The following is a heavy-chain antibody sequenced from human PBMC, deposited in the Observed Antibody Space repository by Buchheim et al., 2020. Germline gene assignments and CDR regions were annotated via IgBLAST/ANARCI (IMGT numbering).Heavy chain of an antibody. D-gene: IGHD5-12*01. CDR3: ARGYSGYDGQTANYY. CDR1: GFTFSSYW. Sequence: EVQLVESGGGLVQPGGSLRLSCAASGFTFSSYWMSWVRQAPGKGLEWVAKIKQDGSEKYYVASVKGRFTISRDNAKNSLYLQMNSLRAEDTAVYYCARGYSGYDGQTANYYWGQGTL. CDR2: IKQDGSEK. V-gene: IGHV3-7*01. J-gene: IGHJ4*02.